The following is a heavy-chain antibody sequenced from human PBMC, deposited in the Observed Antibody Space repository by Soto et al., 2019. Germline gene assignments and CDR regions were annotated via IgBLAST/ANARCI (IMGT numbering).Heavy chain of an antibody. CDR3: ARQDIVVVPAGAAAGTIEYYFDY. CDR2: IYYSGST. Sequence: QVQLQESGPGLVKPSQTLSLTCTVSGGSISSGGYYWSWIRQHPGKGLEWIGYIYYSGSTYYNPSLKSRVTISVDTSKNQFSLKLSSVTAADTAVYYCARQDIVVVPAGAAAGTIEYYFDYWGQGTLVTVSS. V-gene: IGHV4-31*03. CDR1: GGSISSGGYY. J-gene: IGHJ4*02. D-gene: IGHD2-2*01.